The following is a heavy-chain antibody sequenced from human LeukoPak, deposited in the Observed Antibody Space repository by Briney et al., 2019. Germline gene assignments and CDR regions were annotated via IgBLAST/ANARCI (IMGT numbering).Heavy chain of an antibody. CDR3: ARESVAGIKFWEYYFDY. V-gene: IGHV1-18*01. Sequence: ASVKVSCKASGYTFTSYGISWVRQAPGQGLEWMGWISAYNGNTNYAQKLQGRVTMTTDTSTSTACMELRSLRSDDTAVYYCARESVAGIKFWEYYFDYWGQGTLVTVSS. D-gene: IGHD6-19*01. CDR1: GYTFTSYG. CDR2: ISAYNGNT. J-gene: IGHJ4*02.